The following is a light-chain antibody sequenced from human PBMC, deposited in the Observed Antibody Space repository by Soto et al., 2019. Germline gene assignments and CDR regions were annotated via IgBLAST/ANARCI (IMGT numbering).Light chain of an antibody. CDR2: GAS. CDR3: QQLHDYPIT. J-gene: IGKJ5*01. V-gene: IGKV3-20*01. Sequence: EIVLTQSPGTLSLSPGERATLSCRASQSVSSSRLAWYRQKPGQAPRLLIYGASSRATGIPDRFSGSGSGTDFTLTISSLQPEDFATYYCQQLHDYPITFGQGTRLEIK. CDR1: QSVSSSR.